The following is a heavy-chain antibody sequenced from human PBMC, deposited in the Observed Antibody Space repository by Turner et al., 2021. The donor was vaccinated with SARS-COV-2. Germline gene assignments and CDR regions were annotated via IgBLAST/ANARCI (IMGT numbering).Heavy chain of an antibody. J-gene: IGHJ6*03. CDR2: CDPEDGET. V-gene: IGHV1-24*01. D-gene: IGHD3-3*01. Sequence: QVQLVQSGAEVKKPGASVKVSCKVSGYTLTELSMHWVRQAPGKGLEWMGGCDPEDGETISAQKFQGRVTMTGDTSTDTAYMELSSLRSEDTAVYYCARVENPAYFHYMGVWGKGITVTVSS. CDR3: ARVENPAYFHYMGV. CDR1: GYTLTELS.